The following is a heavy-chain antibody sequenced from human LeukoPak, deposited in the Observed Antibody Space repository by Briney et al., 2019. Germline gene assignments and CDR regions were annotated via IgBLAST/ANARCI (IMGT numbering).Heavy chain of an antibody. D-gene: IGHD3-10*01. J-gene: IGHJ6*02. CDR2: IIGSGGST. CDR1: GLTFSSYA. Sequence: GGSLRLPCAASGLTFSSYAMSWVRQAPGKGLEWVSAIIGSGGSTYYADSVKGRFTISRDNSKNTLYLQMNSLRAEDTAVYYCANVLLHHPYGMDVWGQGTTVSVSS. V-gene: IGHV3-23*01. CDR3: ANVLLHHPYGMDV.